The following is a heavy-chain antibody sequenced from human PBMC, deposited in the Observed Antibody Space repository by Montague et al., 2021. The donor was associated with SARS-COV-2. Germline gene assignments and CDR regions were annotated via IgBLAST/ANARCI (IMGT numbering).Heavy chain of an antibody. V-gene: IGHV4-39*01. CDR2: LYYTGTA. Sequence: SETLSLTCTVSGGSFSRSDYHWGWIRQSPGMGLEWLVSLYYTGTAYYNPSLKSRVDISVDTTRNQFSLRLSSVTAADTAVYYCGRTVDSRSSGIFQHWGQGTLVTVSS. J-gene: IGHJ1*01. D-gene: IGHD5-12*01. CDR3: GRTVDSRSSGIFQH. CDR1: GGSFSRSDYH.